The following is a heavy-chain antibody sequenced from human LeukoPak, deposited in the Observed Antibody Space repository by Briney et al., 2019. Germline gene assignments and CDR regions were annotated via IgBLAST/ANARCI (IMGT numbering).Heavy chain of an antibody. CDR3: ARGAPPNSRLIDY. J-gene: IGHJ4*02. Sequence: ASVTVSCKASGYTFSHLYIHWVRQAPGQGLEWMGWINPNSGGTNYAQKFQGWVTMTRDTSISTAYMELSRLRSDDTAVYYCARGAPPNSRLIDYWGQGTLVTVSS. CDR1: GYTFSHLY. CDR2: INPNSGGT. D-gene: IGHD2/OR15-2a*01. V-gene: IGHV1-2*04.